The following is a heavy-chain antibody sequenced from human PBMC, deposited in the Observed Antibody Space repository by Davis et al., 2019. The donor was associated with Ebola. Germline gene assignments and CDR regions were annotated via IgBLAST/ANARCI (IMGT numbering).Heavy chain of an antibody. Sequence: SQTLSLTCAVYGGSFRGYYWSWIRQPPGKGLEWIGEINHSGSTNYNPSLKSRVTISVDTSKNQFSLKLSSVTAADTAVYYCARGVLRNWNYVHYYYGMDVWGQGTTVTVSS. J-gene: IGHJ6*02. CDR3: ARGVLRNWNYVHYYYGMDV. CDR2: INHSGST. D-gene: IGHD1-7*01. CDR1: GGSFRGYY. V-gene: IGHV4-34*01.